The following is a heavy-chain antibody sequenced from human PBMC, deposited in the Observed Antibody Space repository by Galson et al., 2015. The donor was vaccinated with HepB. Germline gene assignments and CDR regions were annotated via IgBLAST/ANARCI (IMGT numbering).Heavy chain of an antibody. CDR2: ISAYNGNT. J-gene: IGHJ6*02. CDR1: GYTFTSYG. CDR3: ARVKGDYVGGVYYYYGMDV. Sequence: SVKVSCKASGYTFTSYGISWVRQAPGQGLEWMGWISAYNGNTNYAQKLQGRVTMTTDTSTSTAYMELRSLRSDDTAVYYCARVKGDYVGGVYYYYGMDVWGQGTTVTVSS. V-gene: IGHV1-18*01. D-gene: IGHD4-17*01.